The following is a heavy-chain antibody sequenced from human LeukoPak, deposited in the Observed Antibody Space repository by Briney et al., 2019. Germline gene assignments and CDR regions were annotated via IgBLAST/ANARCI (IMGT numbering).Heavy chain of an antibody. CDR1: GFTFSSYA. D-gene: IGHD6-19*01. J-gene: IGHJ4*02. V-gene: IGHV3-23*01. Sequence: GGTLRLSCAASGFTFSSYAMSWVRQAPGKGLEWVSSIPRNGGSTYYADSVKGRFTISRDNSKNTLYVQMNSLRVDDTAVYYCARQWLVNGWGQGTLVTVSS. CDR2: IPRNGGST. CDR3: ARQWLVNG.